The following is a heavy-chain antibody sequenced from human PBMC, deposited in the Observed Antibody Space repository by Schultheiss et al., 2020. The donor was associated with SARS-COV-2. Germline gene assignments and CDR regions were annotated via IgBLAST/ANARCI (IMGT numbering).Heavy chain of an antibody. V-gene: IGHV3-23*01. D-gene: IGHD1-1*01. CDR1: GFAFSSYA. J-gene: IGHJ4*02. Sequence: GSLRLSCAASGFAFSSYAMSWVRQAPGKGLEWVSTMSGSGDNTYYADSVKGRFTISRDNSKNTLFLQMNSLRAEDTAVYYCARCNWNDRGIFDYWGQGTLVTVSS. CDR2: MSGSGDNT. CDR3: ARCNWNDRGIFDY.